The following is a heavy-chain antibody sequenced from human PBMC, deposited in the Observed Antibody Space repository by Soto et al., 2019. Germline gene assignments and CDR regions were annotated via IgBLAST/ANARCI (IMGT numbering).Heavy chain of an antibody. CDR2: LYYSGST. CDR3: AMAASGTRLRVCGVHNAFDI. D-gene: IGHD2-2*01. Sequence: QVQLQESGPGLLKPSQTLSLTCTVSGGSISSGGYYWSWIRQHPGKGLEWIGYLYYSGSTYYNPSLKSRVTVAVDTSKNQSSLKLSSVTAADTAVYYCAMAASGTRLRVCGVHNAFDIWCQGTMVTVSS. CDR1: GGSISSGGYY. J-gene: IGHJ3*02. V-gene: IGHV4-31*03.